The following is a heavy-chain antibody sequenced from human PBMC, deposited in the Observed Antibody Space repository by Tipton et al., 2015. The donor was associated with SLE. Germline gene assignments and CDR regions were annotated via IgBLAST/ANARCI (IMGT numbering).Heavy chain of an antibody. CDR3: ATDRDLGDAFGI. D-gene: IGHD3-10*01. V-gene: IGHV1-24*01. CDR1: GYTLTELS. Sequence: QLVQSGAEVKKPGASVKVSCKVSGYTLTELSMHWVRQAPGKGLEWMGGFDPEDDETIYAQKFQGRVTMTEDTSTDTAYMELSSLRSDDTAVYFCATDRDLGDAFGIWGQGTMVTVSS. CDR2: FDPEDDET. J-gene: IGHJ3*02.